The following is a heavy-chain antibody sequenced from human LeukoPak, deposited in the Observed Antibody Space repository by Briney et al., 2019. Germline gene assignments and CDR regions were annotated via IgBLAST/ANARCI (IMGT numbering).Heavy chain of an antibody. CDR2: IYHSGST. D-gene: IGHD3-10*01. CDR3: ARVLLWFGDQLAFDI. CDR1: GGSISSSNW. V-gene: IGHV4-4*02. Sequence: SETLSLTCAVPGGSISSSNWWSWGRQPPGEGLEWIGEIYHSGSTNYNPSLKSRVTISVDKSKNQFSLKLSSVTAADTAVYYCARVLLWFGDQLAFDIWGQGTMVTVSS. J-gene: IGHJ3*02.